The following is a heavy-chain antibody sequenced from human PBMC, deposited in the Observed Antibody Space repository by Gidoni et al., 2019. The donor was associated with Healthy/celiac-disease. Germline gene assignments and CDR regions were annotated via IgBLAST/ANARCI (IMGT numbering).Heavy chain of an antibody. Sequence: EVQLLESGGGLVQPGGSLRLSCAASGFTFSSYAMSWVRQAPGKGLGWVSAISGSGGSTYYADSVKGRFTISRDNSKNTLYLQMNSLRAEDTAVYYCAKLGRRWWPDIPLYWYFDLWGRGTLVTVSS. CDR2: ISGSGGST. CDR3: AKLGRRWWPDIPLYWYFDL. D-gene: IGHD2-15*01. J-gene: IGHJ2*01. V-gene: IGHV3-23*01. CDR1: GFTFSSYA.